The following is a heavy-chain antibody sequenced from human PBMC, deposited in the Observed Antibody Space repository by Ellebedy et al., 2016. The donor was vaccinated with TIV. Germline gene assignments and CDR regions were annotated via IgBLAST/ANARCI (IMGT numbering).Heavy chain of an antibody. CDR1: GFTFSSYA. D-gene: IGHD6-6*01. V-gene: IGHV3-23*01. Sequence: PGGSLRLSCAASGFTFSSYAMTWVRQAPGKGPEWVSSISSADSTYFADSVKGRFTISSDNSKNTVYLQMNSLRAEDTAVYYCARVRVAARSGYFDLWGRGTLVTVSS. CDR3: ARVRVAARSGYFDL. CDR2: ISSADST. J-gene: IGHJ2*01.